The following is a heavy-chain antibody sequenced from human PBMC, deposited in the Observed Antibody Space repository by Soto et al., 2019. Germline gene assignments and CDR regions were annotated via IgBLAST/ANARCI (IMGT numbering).Heavy chain of an antibody. Sequence: GGSLRLSCAASGFTFRSFTMNWVRQAPGKGLEWVSTISSNSAYIYYTDALRGRFTISRDNAKNSLHLQMNSLRAEDTAVYYCARDYYYYDSSGYPNWFDPWGQGTLVTVSS. J-gene: IGHJ5*02. D-gene: IGHD3-22*01. CDR2: ISSNSAYI. CDR3: ARDYYYYDSSGYPNWFDP. V-gene: IGHV3-21*01. CDR1: GFTFRSFT.